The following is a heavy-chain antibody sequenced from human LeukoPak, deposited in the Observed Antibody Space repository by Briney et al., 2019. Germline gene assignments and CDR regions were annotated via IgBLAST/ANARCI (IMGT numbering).Heavy chain of an antibody. CDR2: IRSKAYGGTT. V-gene: IGHV3-49*03. Sequence: GGSLRLSCTASGFTFGDYAMSWFRQAPGKGLEWVGFIRSKAYGGTTEYAASVKGRFTISRDDSKNTLYLQMNSLKTEDTAVYYCTTDPLGAAAAEKIFDYWGQGTLVTVSS. CDR1: GFTFGDYA. D-gene: IGHD6-13*01. CDR3: TTDPLGAAAAEKIFDY. J-gene: IGHJ4*02.